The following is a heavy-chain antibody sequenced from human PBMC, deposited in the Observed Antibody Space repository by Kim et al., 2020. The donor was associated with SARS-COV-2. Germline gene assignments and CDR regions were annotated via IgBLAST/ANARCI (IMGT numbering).Heavy chain of an antibody. J-gene: IGHJ4*02. D-gene: IGHD2-21*01. CDR2: ISGSGDST. CDR3: AKDRSICASLPFDY. CDR1: GFTFSSYS. Sequence: GGSLRLSCAASGFTFSSYSMSWVRQAPGKGLEWVSLISGSGDSTYYADSVKGRFTISRDNSKNMLYLQMNSLRAEDTAVYYCAKDRSICASLPFDYWGQGTLVTVSS. V-gene: IGHV3-23*01.